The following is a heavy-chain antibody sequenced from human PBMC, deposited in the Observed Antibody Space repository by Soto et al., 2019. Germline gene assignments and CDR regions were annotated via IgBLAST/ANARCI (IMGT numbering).Heavy chain of an antibody. CDR1: GGTFCSCA. CDR3: ARDKDYYGSGSYYPD. V-gene: IGHV1-69*13. J-gene: IGHJ4*02. Sequence: GASVKVSCKASGGTFCSCAISWVRQAPGQGLEWMGGIIPIFGTANYAQKFQGRVTITADESTSTAYMELSSLRSEDTAVYYCARDKDYYGSGSYYPDWGQGTLVTVSS. D-gene: IGHD3-10*01. CDR2: IIPIFGTA.